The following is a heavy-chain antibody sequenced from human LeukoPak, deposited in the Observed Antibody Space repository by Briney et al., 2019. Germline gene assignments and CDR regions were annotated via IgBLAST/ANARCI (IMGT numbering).Heavy chain of an antibody. J-gene: IGHJ3*02. CDR1: GGTFTSYA. V-gene: IGHV1-69*05. CDR3: ARRSRRGVMADAFDI. D-gene: IGHD3-16*01. Sequence: ASVKVSCKASGGTFTSYAISWVRQAPAQGLEWMGGIIPIFGTANYAQKFQGRVTITTDESTSTAYMELSSLRSEDTAVYYCARRSRRGVMADAFDIWGQGTTVTVSS. CDR2: IIPIFGTA.